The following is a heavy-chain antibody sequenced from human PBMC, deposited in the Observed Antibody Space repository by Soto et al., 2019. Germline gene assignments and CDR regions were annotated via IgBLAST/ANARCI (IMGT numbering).Heavy chain of an antibody. J-gene: IGHJ4*02. Sequence: EVQLVESGGGLVNPGGSLRLSCAASGFTFSYYPLHWVRRAPGKGLEWVSSISGVRDYIRYADSVKGRFAISRDNAKTSLYLQRNSLTAEDTAVYDCASEGVHNYTEYDFDYWGQGTLVTVSS. CDR3: ASEGVHNYTEYDFDY. D-gene: IGHD3-10*01. V-gene: IGHV3-21*06. CDR2: ISGVRDYI. CDR1: GFTFSYYP.